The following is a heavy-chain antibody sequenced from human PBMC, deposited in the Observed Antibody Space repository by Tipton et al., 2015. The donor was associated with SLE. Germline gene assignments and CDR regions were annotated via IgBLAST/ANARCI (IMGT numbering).Heavy chain of an antibody. CDR2: IYYSGST. CDR1: GGSISSYY. Sequence: TLSLTCTVSGGSISSYYWSWIRQPPGKGLEWIGYIYYSGSTNYNPSLKSRVTISVDTSKNQFSLKLSSVTAADTAVYYCARVRGMGSSGYGFDYRGQGTLVTVSS. D-gene: IGHD3-22*01. V-gene: IGHV4-59*01. J-gene: IGHJ4*02. CDR3: ARVRGMGSSGYGFDY.